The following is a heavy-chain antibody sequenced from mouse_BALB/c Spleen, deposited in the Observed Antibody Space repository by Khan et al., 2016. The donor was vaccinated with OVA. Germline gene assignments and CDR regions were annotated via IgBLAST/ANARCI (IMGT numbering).Heavy chain of an antibody. CDR1: GYTFTSYV. V-gene: IGHV1S136*01. D-gene: IGHD1-1*01. CDR2: IYPFNDDT. J-gene: IGHJ3*01. CDR3: APVGNYYVSFAY. Sequence: VQLQQSGPELVKPGASVKMSCKASGYTFTSYVMHWVKQKPGLGLEWIGYIYPFNDDTKYNEKFKGKATLTSDKSYSKAYMELSSLTSEDSAVYFCAPVGNYYVSFAYWGQGTLVTVSA.